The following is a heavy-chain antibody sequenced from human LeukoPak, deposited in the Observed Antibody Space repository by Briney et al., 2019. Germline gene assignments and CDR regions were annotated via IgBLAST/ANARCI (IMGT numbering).Heavy chain of an antibody. CDR1: GYTFSRFV. V-gene: IGHV1-18*01. CDR2: ISVKHGTT. D-gene: IGHD4-17*01. CDR3: ARDLESDEGDYGDVLPGY. J-gene: IGHJ4*02. Sequence: ASVRVSCKTSGYTFSRFVITWVRQAPGQGPESMGWISVKHGTTHYVDKFHDRLTLTTDTSTRTASMELKSLTSDDTAVYYCARDLESDEGDYGDVLPGYWGQGTLVTVSS.